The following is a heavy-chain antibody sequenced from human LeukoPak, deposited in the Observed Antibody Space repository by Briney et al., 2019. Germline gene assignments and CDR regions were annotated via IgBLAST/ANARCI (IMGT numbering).Heavy chain of an antibody. CDR2: INPNSGGT. D-gene: IGHD4-17*01. J-gene: IGHJ6*03. CDR1: GYTFTGYY. CDR3: AREGGTVTNAKRYYYYMDV. Sequence: ASVKVSCKASGYTFTGYYMHWVRQAPGQGLEWMGWINPNSGGTNYAQKFQGRVTMIRDTSISTAYMELSRLRSDDTAVYYCAREGGTVTNAKRYYYYMDVWGKGTTVTVSS. V-gene: IGHV1-2*02.